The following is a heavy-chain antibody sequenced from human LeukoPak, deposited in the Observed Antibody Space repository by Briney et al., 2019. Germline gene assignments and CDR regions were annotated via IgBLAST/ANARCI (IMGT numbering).Heavy chain of an antibody. Sequence: GGSLRLSCAASGFTFSNAWMSWVRQAPGKGLAWVASIKQDGNDQYYVDSVKARFTISRDNANNSVYLQMNSLRAEDTAVYYCARRSGLEPANFDYWGQGTLVTVSS. CDR2: IKQDGNDQ. D-gene: IGHD3-10*01. V-gene: IGHV3-7*03. CDR3: ARRSGLEPANFDY. J-gene: IGHJ4*02. CDR1: GFTFSNAW.